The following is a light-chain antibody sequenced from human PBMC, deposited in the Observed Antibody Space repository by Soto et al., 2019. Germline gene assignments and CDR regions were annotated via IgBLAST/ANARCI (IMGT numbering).Light chain of an antibody. Sequence: QSVLTQPPSASGTPGQRVTISCSGNSSNIGSNTVNWYHQVPGTAPKLLIYSNNQRPSGVPDRFSGSKSGTSASLAIGGLQSEDEADYYCAAWDDSLNGVVFGGGTQLTVL. J-gene: IGLJ2*01. CDR1: SSNIGSNT. CDR2: SNN. CDR3: AAWDDSLNGVV. V-gene: IGLV1-44*01.